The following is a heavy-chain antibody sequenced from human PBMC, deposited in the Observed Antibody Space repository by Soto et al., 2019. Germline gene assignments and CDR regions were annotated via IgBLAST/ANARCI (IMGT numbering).Heavy chain of an antibody. CDR2: IYSGGST. CDR3: AIPWGAPGGY. CDR1: GFTVSSNY. V-gene: IGHV3-53*01. D-gene: IGHD1-26*01. J-gene: IGHJ4*02. Sequence: GSLRLSCAVSGFTVSSNYMCWVRQAPGKGLEWVSVIYSGGSTYYPDSVKGRFTITRDNSKNTLYLQMNSLRAEDTAVYYCAIPWGAPGGYWGQRTRGTVSS.